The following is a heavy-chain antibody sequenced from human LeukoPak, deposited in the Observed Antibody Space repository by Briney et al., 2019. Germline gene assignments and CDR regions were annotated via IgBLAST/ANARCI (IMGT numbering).Heavy chain of an antibody. CDR1: GFTFSSFG. D-gene: IGHD3-10*01. V-gene: IGHV3-15*01. CDR2: IQSKTDGGTT. J-gene: IGHJ4*02. CDR3: ATLTVRGVINI. Sequence: GGSLRLSCVASGFTFSSFGMNWVRQAPGKGLEWVGRIQSKTDGGTTEYAAPVKGRFTISRDDSKTTLYLQMNSLKTEDTAVYYCATLTVRGVINIWGQGTLVTVSS.